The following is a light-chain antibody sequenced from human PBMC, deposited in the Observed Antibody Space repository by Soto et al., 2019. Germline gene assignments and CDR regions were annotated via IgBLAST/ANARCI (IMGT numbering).Light chain of an antibody. CDR2: DSN. V-gene: IGLV1-51*01. J-gene: IGLJ2*01. CDR1: SSNIGNNY. CDR3: CTWDSSLSAVV. Sequence: QSVLTQPPSVSAAPGQKVTISCSGSSSNIGNNYVSWYQQLPGTAPKLLIYDSNKRPSGIPDRFSGSKSGTSATLGITGLLTPDVAVYYSCTWDSSLSAVVFGGGTKLTVL.